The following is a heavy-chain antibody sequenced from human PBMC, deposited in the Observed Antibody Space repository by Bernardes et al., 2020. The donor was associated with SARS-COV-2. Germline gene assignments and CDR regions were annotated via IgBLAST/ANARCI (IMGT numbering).Heavy chain of an antibody. Sequence: GGSLRLSREVSGFTFSNFAMHWVRQAPGKGLEWVSIISYDGSDKYYGDSVKGRFTISRDNSKNTLYLQMNNLRPEDTSVYYCARGTHWRREIVLDFWGQGSLVTVSS. V-gene: IGHV3-30-3*01. CDR2: ISYDGSDK. CDR3: ARGTHWRREIVLDF. J-gene: IGHJ4*02. CDR1: GFTFSNFA. D-gene: IGHD2-8*01.